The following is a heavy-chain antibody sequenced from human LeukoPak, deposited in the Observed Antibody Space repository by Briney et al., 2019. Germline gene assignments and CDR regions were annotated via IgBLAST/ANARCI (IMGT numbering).Heavy chain of an antibody. Sequence: ASVKVSCKSSGYSFNGYFIHWVRQAPGQGFEWMVWIDPNSGVTKYARKFQGRVTMARDTSITTTYMDLSRLSSDDTAVYYCARRGYSGYDFDYWGQGTLVTVSS. CDR2: IDPNSGVT. J-gene: IGHJ4*02. CDR1: GYSFNGYF. V-gene: IGHV1-2*02. D-gene: IGHD5-12*01. CDR3: ARRGYSGYDFDY.